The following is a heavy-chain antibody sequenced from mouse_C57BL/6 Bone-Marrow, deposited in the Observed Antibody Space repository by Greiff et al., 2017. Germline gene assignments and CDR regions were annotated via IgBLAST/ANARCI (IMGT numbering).Heavy chain of an antibody. Sequence: QVQLQQPGAELVKPGASVKMSCKASGYTFTSYWITWVKQRPGQGLEWIGDIHPGSGSTNYNEKFKSKATLTVDTSSSTAYMQLSSLTSEDAAVYYCASMGDWDQKDYAMDYWGQGTSVTVSS. J-gene: IGHJ4*01. CDR1: GYTFTSYW. D-gene: IGHD4-1*01. V-gene: IGHV1-55*01. CDR2: IHPGSGST. CDR3: ASMGDWDQKDYAMDY.